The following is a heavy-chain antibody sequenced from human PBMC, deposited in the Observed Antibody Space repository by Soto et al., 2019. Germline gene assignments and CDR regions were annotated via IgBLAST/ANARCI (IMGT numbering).Heavy chain of an antibody. V-gene: IGHV3-23*01. J-gene: IGHJ6*03. CDR3: AKDSYGDYRNSYYYYYMDV. D-gene: IGHD4-17*01. Sequence: EVQLLESGGGLVQPGGSLSLSCAASGFTFSSYAMSWVRQAPGKGLEWVSAISGSGGSTYYADSVKGRFTISRDNSKNTLYLQMNSLRAEDTAVYYCAKDSYGDYRNSYYYYYMDVWGKGTTVTVSS. CDR2: ISGSGGST. CDR1: GFTFSSYA.